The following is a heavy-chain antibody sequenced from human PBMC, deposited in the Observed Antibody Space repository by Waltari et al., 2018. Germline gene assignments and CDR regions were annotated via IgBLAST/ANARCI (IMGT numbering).Heavy chain of an antibody. V-gene: IGHV3-48*01. CDR2: ISNSRTTI. D-gene: IGHD3-9*01. CDR3: AREIRGTGYFPDAFDI. CDR1: DFTFSSYS. J-gene: IGHJ3*02. Sequence: EVQLVESGGGSVQPGGSLRLSCAASDFTFSSYSMNWVRQAPGQGLEWVAYISNSRTTIYYADSVKGRFTISRDNDQNSLYLQMNSLRAEDTAVYYCAREIRGTGYFPDAFDIWGQGTMVTVSS.